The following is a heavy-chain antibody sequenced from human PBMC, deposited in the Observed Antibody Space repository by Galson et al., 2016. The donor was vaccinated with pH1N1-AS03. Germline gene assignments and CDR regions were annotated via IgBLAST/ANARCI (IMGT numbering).Heavy chain of an antibody. CDR3: ARGVVDCSGPACSGTLRFDP. D-gene: IGHD2-15*01. CDR1: GGTFSSYT. Sequence: SVKVSCKASGGTFSSYTINWVRQAPGQGLEWMGRIIRLIGMTNYAQKFQGRVMITADNSATTAYMELSSLRSEDTAVYYCARGVVDCSGPACSGTLRFDPWGQGTLVTVSS. J-gene: IGHJ5*02. CDR2: IIRLIGMT. V-gene: IGHV1-69*02.